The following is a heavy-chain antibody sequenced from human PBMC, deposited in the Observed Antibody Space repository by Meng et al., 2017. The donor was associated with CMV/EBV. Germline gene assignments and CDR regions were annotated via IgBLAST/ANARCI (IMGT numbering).Heavy chain of an antibody. J-gene: IGHJ4*02. Sequence: SETLSLTCTVPGGSVSSGSYYWSWIRQPPGKGLEWIGYIYYSGSTNYNPSLKSRVTISVDTSKNQFSLKLSSVTAADTAVYYCARTRDSSGYYIDYWGQGTLVTVSS. CDR1: GGSVSSGSYY. CDR2: IYYSGST. V-gene: IGHV4-61*01. CDR3: ARTRDSSGYYIDY. D-gene: IGHD3-22*01.